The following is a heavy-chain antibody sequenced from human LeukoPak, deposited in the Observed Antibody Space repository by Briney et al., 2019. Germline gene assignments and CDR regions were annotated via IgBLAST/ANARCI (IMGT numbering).Heavy chain of an antibody. J-gene: IGHJ3*02. CDR1: GGSFSGYY. V-gene: IGHV4-34*01. CDR3: ARPITELTTVEDALEI. CDR2: INHSGST. D-gene: IGHD4-11*01. Sequence: SETLSLTCAVYGGSFSGYYWSWIRQPPGKGLEWIGEINHSGSTNYNPSLKSRVTISVDTSKNQFSLRLTSLTAADTAVYYCARPITELTTVEDALEIWGQGTLVTVSS.